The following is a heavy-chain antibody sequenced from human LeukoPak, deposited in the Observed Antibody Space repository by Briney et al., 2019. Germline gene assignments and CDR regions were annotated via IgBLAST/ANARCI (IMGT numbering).Heavy chain of an antibody. J-gene: IGHJ4*02. V-gene: IGHV3-23*01. Sequence: GGTLRLSCAASGFTFSSYGMSWVRQAPGKGLEWVSAISGSGGSTYYADSVKGRFTLSRDNSKNTLYLQMNSLRAEDTAVYYCAKDRIVGATYYFDYWGQGTLVTVSS. CDR3: AKDRIVGATYYFDY. CDR1: GFTFSSYG. D-gene: IGHD1-26*01. CDR2: ISGSGGST.